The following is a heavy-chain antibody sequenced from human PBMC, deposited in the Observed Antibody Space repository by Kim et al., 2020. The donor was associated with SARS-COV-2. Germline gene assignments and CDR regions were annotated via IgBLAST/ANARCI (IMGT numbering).Heavy chain of an antibody. V-gene: IGHV3-20*04. D-gene: IGHD3-10*01. CDR2: INWNGGAT. CDR3: ARLPHFSGARSYLWDY. CDR1: GFDFGNFG. Sequence: GGSLRLSCVASGFDFGNFGMSWVRQVPGKGLQWVSHINWNGGATSYADSVRGRFTISRDNAKNSLFLQMNSLRTEDTACYYCARLPHFSGARSYLWDYWGQGALLTASS. J-gene: IGHJ4*02.